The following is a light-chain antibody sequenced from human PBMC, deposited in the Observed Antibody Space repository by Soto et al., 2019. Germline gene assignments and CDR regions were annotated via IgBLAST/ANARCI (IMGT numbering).Light chain of an antibody. CDR3: QQYGSTPKT. Sequence: EIVLTQSPGTLSLSPGERATLSCRASQSVRSSSLAWFQQKPGQAPRLLIYGASSRATGIPDRFSGSESGTDFTLTISRLEPEDFAVYYCQQYGSTPKTFGQGTKLEIK. CDR2: GAS. J-gene: IGKJ2*01. CDR1: QSVRSSS. V-gene: IGKV3-20*01.